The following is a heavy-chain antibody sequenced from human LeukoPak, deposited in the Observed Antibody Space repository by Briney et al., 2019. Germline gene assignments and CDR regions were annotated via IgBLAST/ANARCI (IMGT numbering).Heavy chain of an antibody. V-gene: IGHV3-72*01. CDR3: TRLVGAND. D-gene: IGHD1-26*01. Sequence: GGSLRLSCAASGFTFSVHAMDWVRQAPGKGLEWVGRIRNKANSYTTEYAASVQGRFTVSRDDSKNSLYLQMNSMKTEDTAVYYCTRLVGANDWGQGTLVTVSS. J-gene: IGHJ4*02. CDR1: GFTFSVHA. CDR2: IRNKANSYTT.